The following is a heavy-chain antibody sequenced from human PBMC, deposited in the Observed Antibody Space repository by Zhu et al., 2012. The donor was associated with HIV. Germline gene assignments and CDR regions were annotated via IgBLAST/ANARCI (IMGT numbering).Heavy chain of an antibody. CDR1: GDSIISSDYY. D-gene: IGHD3-22*01. V-gene: IGHV4-30-4*08. CDR3: GRETWNHYDKYWGGGS. Sequence: QVQLQESGPGLVKPSQTLSLTCTVSGDSIISSDYYWSWIRQPPGRGLEWIGYIYYSGSTYYNPSLKSRVTISVDTSKNQFSLKLTSVTAADTAVYYCGRETWNHYDKYWGGGSWGQGTLVTVSS. CDR2: IYYSGST. J-gene: IGHJ4*02.